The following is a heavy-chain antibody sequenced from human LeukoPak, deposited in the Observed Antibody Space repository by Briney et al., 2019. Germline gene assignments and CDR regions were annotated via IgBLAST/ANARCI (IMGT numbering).Heavy chain of an antibody. D-gene: IGHD3-22*01. CDR2: IYSSGST. J-gene: IGHJ3*02. CDR1: GASISGSGYY. V-gene: IGHV4-39*01. CDR3: ARAVRSLLPHAFDI. Sequence: SETLSLTCAVSGASISGSGYYWGWIRQPPGKGLEWIGNIYSSGSTYYNASLQSRVTISIDTSKNQFSLRLSSVTAADTAMYYCARAVRSLLPHAFDIWGQGTMVTVSS.